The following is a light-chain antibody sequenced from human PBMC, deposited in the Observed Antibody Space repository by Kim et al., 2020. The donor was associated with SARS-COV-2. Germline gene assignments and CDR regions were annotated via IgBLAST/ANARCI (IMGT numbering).Light chain of an antibody. CDR2: QDT. CDR1: KLGEKY. J-gene: IGLJ3*02. CDR3: QAWDNSWV. V-gene: IGLV3-1*01. Sequence: SYELTQPPSVSVSPGQTVTITCSGDKLGEKYSSWYHQQPGQAPVLVIYQDTKRPSGIPERFAGSNSGNTATLTISGAQAIDEADYYCQAWDNSWVFGGGT.